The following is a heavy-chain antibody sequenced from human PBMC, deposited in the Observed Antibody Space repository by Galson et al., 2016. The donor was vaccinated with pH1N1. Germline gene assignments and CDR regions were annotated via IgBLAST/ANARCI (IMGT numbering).Heavy chain of an antibody. V-gene: IGHV3-21*01. CDR3: ARVSGGYYDTSGYYYRWYFDL. D-gene: IGHD3-22*01. Sequence: SLRLSCAASGFTFNSYSMNWVRQAPGKGLEWVSSISSSSSYIYYADSVKGRFTISRDNAENSLYLQMNSLRAEDTDVYYCARVSGGYYDTSGYYYRWYFDLWGRGTLVTVSS. CDR1: GFTFNSYS. CDR2: ISSSSSYI. J-gene: IGHJ2*01.